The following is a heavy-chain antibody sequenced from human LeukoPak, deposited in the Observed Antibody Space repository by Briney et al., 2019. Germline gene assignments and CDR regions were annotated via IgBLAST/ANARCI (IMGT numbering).Heavy chain of an antibody. Sequence: ASVKVSCKASGYSFTRYATNWVRQAPGQGLEWMGWINTNTGNPRYAQGFTGRFVFSFDTSVSTAYLQISSLKAEDTAVYYCARDGSRSWSPTKDYWGQGTLVTVSS. V-gene: IGHV7-4-1*02. CDR3: ARDGSRSWSPTKDY. CDR1: GYSFTRYA. J-gene: IGHJ4*02. CDR2: INTNTGNP. D-gene: IGHD6-13*01.